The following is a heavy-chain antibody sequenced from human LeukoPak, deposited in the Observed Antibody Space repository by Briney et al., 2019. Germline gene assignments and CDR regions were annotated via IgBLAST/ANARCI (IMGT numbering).Heavy chain of an antibody. V-gene: IGHV3-30*18. CDR1: GFTFSSYG. CDR2: ISYDGSNK. CDR3: AKEVGVKWLRLLGDY. Sequence: GGSLRLSCAASGFTFSSYGMHWVRQAPGKGLEWVAVISYDGSNKYYADSVKGRFTISRDNSKNTLYLQMNSLRAEDTAVYYCAKEVGVKWLRLLGDYWGQGTLVTVSS. D-gene: IGHD5-12*01. J-gene: IGHJ4*02.